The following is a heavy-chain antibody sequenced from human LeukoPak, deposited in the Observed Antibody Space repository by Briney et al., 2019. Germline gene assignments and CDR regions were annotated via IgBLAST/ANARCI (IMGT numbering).Heavy chain of an antibody. CDR2: ISSGSRYI. J-gene: IGHJ4*02. CDR3: AKPGRDGYNYYFDS. V-gene: IGHV3-21*01. D-gene: IGHD5-24*01. Sequence: GGSLRLSCAASGFTFSAYSMNWVRQAPGKGLEWVSSISSGSRYIYYADSVKGRFTISRDDSRNTLYLQMNSLRAEDTAVYYCAKPGRDGYNYYFDSWGQGTLVTVST. CDR1: GFTFSAYS.